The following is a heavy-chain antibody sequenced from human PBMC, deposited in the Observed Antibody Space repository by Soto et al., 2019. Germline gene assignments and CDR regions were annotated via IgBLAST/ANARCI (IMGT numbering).Heavy chain of an antibody. J-gene: IGHJ4*02. CDR1: GGSISSSSYY. CDR2: IYYSGST. D-gene: IGHD4-17*01. CDR3: ARHRSTAQSYFDY. Sequence: PSETLSLTCTVSGGSISSSSYYWGWIRHPPGKGLEWIGSIYYSGSTYYNPSLKSRVTISVDTSKNQFSLKLSSVTAADTAVYYCARHRSTAQSYFDYWGQGTLVTVSS. V-gene: IGHV4-39*01.